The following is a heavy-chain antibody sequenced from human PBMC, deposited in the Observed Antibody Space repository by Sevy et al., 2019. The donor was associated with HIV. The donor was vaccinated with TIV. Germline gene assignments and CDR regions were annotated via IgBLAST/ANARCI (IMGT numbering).Heavy chain of an antibody. CDR1: GGSISSYY. D-gene: IGHD2-15*01. Sequence: SETLSLTCTVSGGSISSYYWSWIRQPPGKGLEWIGYIYYSGSTNYNPSLRSPVTISVDTSKNQFSLKLSSVTASDPAVYYCARAPTFHCSGGRCPRYGGVYYFDYWGQGTLVTVSS. CDR2: IYYSGST. CDR3: ARAPTFHCSGGRCPRYGGVYYFDY. V-gene: IGHV4-59*01. J-gene: IGHJ4*02.